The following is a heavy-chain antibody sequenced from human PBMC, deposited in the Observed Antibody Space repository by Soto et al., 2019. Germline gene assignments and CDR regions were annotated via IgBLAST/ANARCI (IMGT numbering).Heavy chain of an antibody. Sequence: GGSLRLSCAASGFTFSSYWMSWVRQAPGKGLEWVANIKQDGSEKYYVDSVKGRFTISRDNAKNSLYLQMNSLRAEDTAVYYCARDAPLGCSGGGCYGSLAALRDYYYGMDVWGQGTTVTVSS. CDR3: ARDAPLGCSGGGCYGSLAALRDYYYGMDV. J-gene: IGHJ6*02. V-gene: IGHV3-7*03. D-gene: IGHD2-15*01. CDR1: GFTFSSYW. CDR2: IKQDGSEK.